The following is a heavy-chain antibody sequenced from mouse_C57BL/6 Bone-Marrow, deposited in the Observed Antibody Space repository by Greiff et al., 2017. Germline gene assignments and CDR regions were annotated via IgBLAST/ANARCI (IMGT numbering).Heavy chain of an antibody. CDR2: IRSKSNNYAT. J-gene: IGHJ2*01. V-gene: IGHV10-1*01. CDR3: VRDDYDQYYFDY. CDR1: GFSFNTYA. Sequence: EVQVVESGGGLVQPKGSLKLSCAASGFSFNTYAMNWVRQAPGKGLEWVARIRSKSNNYATYYADSVKDRFTISRDDSESMLYLQMNNLKTEGTAMYYCVRDDYDQYYFDYWGQGTTLTVSS. D-gene: IGHD2-4*01.